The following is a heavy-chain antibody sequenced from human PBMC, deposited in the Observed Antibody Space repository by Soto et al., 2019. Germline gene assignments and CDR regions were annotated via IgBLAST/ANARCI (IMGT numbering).Heavy chain of an antibody. CDR1: GFTFSSYS. J-gene: IGHJ4*02. V-gene: IGHV3-48*02. D-gene: IGHD3-10*01. CDR3: ARLSIGTPSGDY. CDR2: TGSSGTTI. Sequence: GGSLRLSCAASGFTFSSYSMNWVRQAPGKGLEWVAYTGSSGTTIYYADSVRGRLTISRDNAKNSLYLQMNSLRDEDTAVYYCARLSIGTPSGDYWGQGTLVTVSS.